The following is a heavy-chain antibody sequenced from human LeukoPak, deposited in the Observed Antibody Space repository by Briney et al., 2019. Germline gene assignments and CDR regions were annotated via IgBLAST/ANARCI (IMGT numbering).Heavy chain of an antibody. Sequence: GASVKVSCKASGGTFSSYAISWVRQAPGQGLEWMGGIIPIFDTTNYAQKFQGRVTITADESTSTVYMELSSLRSEDTAIYYCARGARTFYYDISGYSLDGGWGQGTLVTVSS. CDR3: ARGARTFYYDISGYSLDGG. D-gene: IGHD3-22*01. V-gene: IGHV1-69*01. CDR1: GGTFSSYA. J-gene: IGHJ4*02. CDR2: IIPIFDTT.